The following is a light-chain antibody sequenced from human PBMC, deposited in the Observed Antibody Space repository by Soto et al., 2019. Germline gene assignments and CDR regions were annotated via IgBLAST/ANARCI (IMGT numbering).Light chain of an antibody. CDR2: GAS. CDR3: QQYESSPLT. J-gene: IGKJ4*01. Sequence: DIVLTQSPGTLSLSPGERANLSCRASQTVGNSYLAWYQQKPGQAPSLLIYGASSRAAGIPDRFSGSGSGTDFTLTISRLEPEDFAAYYCQQYESSPLTFGGGTKVEIK. V-gene: IGKV3-20*01. CDR1: QTVGNSY.